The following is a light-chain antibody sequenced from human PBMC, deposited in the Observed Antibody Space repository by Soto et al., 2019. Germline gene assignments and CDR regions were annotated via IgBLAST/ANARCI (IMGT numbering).Light chain of an antibody. V-gene: IGKV3-20*01. CDR1: QSVSID. J-gene: IGKJ1*01. CDR3: QQYGSSPGT. CDR2: GAS. Sequence: EIVMTQSPAPLSVSPGERATLSCRASQSVSIDLAWYQQTPGQAPRLLIYGASTRATGIPVRFSGSASGTDFTLTISRLEPEDVAVYYCQQYGSSPGTLGQGTKVDIK.